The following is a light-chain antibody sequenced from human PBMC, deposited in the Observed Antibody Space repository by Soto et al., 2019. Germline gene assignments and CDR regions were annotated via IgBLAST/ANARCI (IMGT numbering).Light chain of an antibody. CDR3: ETWDSNTRV. J-gene: IGLJ3*02. CDR1: SGHSSYI. CDR2: LEGSGSY. Sequence: QLVLTQSSSASASLGSSVKLTCTLSSGHSSYIIAWHQQQPGKAPRYLMKLEGSGSYNKGSGVPDRFSGSSSGADRSLTISNLQFEDEADYYCETWDSNTRVFGGGTQLTVL. V-gene: IGLV4-60*02.